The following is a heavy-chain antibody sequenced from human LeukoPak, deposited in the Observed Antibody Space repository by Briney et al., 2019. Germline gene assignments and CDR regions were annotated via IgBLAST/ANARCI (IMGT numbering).Heavy chain of an antibody. J-gene: IGHJ4*02. CDR1: GFTFSSYG. CDR3: ARGDVDIVATIHY. V-gene: IGHV3-33*01. Sequence: GRSLRLSCAASGFTFSSYGMHWVRQAPGKGLEWVAVIWYDGSNKYYADSVKGRFTISRDNSKNTLYLQMNSLRAEDTAVYYCARGDVDIVATIHYWGQGTLVTVSS. CDR2: IWYDGSNK. D-gene: IGHD5-12*01.